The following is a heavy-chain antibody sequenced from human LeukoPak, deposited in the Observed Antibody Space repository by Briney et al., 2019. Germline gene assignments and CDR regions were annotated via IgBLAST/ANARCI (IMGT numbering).Heavy chain of an antibody. J-gene: IGHJ5*02. V-gene: IGHV3-11*06. CDR3: ARKGYSGSYNWFDP. CDR1: AFTFSDST. Sequence: GGSLRLSCAASAFTFSDSTMTWIRQAPGKGLEWISTISSSSSYTNYADSVKGRFTISRDNAKNSLYLQMNSLRVEDTAVYYCARKGYSGSYNWFDPWGQGTLVTVSS. D-gene: IGHD1-26*01. CDR2: ISSSSSYT.